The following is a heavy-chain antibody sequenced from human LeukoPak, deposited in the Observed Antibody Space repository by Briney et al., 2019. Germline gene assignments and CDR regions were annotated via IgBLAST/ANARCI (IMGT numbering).Heavy chain of an antibody. Sequence: GSLRLSCAASGFTFGSYAMGWVRRAPEKGLEWVSAISSSGASKYYADSVKGRFTISRDNSKNTLYLQMDSLRAEDTALYHCARVGYYDSSGYLYYFDYWGQGTLVTVSS. CDR1: GFTFGSYA. J-gene: IGHJ4*02. CDR2: ISSSGASK. V-gene: IGHV3-23*01. D-gene: IGHD3-22*01. CDR3: ARVGYYDSSGYLYYFDY.